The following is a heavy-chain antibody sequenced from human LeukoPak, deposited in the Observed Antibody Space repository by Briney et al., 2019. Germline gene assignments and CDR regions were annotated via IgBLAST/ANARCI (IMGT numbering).Heavy chain of an antibody. CDR2: INPNSGGT. CDR1: GYTFSDYY. V-gene: IGHV1-2*02. CDR3: ARSPDILTGENFDY. J-gene: IGHJ4*02. D-gene: IGHD3-9*01. Sequence: ASVKVSCKASGYTFSDYYIHWVRQAPGQGLEWMGWINPNSGGTNYAQNFQDRVTMTRDTSIRTAYMEVSRLRSDNTAVYYCARSPDILTGENFDYWGQGTLVTVSS.